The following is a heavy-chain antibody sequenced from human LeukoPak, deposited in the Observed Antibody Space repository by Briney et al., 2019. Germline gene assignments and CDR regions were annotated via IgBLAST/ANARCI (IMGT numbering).Heavy chain of an antibody. Sequence: ASVKVSCKASGYTFTSYGISWVRQAPGQGLEWMGWISAYNGNTNYAQKLQGRVTMTTDTSTSTAYMELRSLRSDDTAVYYCARGGGWRSYDISIPRNWFDPWGQGTLVTVSS. V-gene: IGHV1-18*01. CDR3: ARGGGWRSYDISIPRNWFDP. CDR1: GYTFTSYG. D-gene: IGHD3-9*01. J-gene: IGHJ5*02. CDR2: ISAYNGNT.